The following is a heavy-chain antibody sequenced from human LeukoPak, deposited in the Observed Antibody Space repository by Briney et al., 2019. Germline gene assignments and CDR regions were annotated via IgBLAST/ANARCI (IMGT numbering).Heavy chain of an antibody. CDR1: GFTFDDYA. CDR2: ISWNSGSI. J-gene: IGHJ4*02. V-gene: IGHV3-9*03. CDR3: AKGRDDILTGYTDY. D-gene: IGHD3-9*01. Sequence: PGGSLRLSCAASGFTFDDYAMHWVRQAPGKGLEWVSGISWNSGSIGYADSVKGRFTISRDNAKNSLYLQMNSLRAEDMALYYCAKGRDDILTGYTDYWGQGTLVTVSS.